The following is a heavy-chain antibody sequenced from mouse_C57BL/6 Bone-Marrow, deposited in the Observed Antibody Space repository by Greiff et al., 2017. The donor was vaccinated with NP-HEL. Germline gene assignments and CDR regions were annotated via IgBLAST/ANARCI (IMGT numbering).Heavy chain of an antibody. CDR3: ARDWDYDEYYFDY. J-gene: IGHJ2*01. V-gene: IGHV1-31*01. Sequence: EVQLQESGPELVKPGASVKISCKASGYSFTGYYMHWVKQSHGNILDWIGYIYPYNGVSSYNQKFKGKATLTVDKSSSTAYMQLRSLTSEDSADYECARDWDYDEYYFDYWGQGTTLTVTS. CDR2: IYPYNGVS. D-gene: IGHD2-4*01. CDR1: GYSFTGYY.